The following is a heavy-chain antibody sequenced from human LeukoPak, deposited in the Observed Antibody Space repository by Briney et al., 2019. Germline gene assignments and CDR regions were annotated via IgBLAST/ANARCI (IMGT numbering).Heavy chain of an antibody. CDR1: GYTFTSYG. D-gene: IGHD6-13*01. J-gene: IGHJ4*02. CDR2: ISAYNGNT. Sequence: ASVKVSCKASGYTFTSYGIRWVRQAPGQGLEWMWWISAYNGNTNYAQKLQGTVTMTTDTSTSTAYMDLRRLRSDTTAGYYCARYSSSWYQGVWGQGTLVTVSS. V-gene: IGHV1-18*01. CDR3: ARYSSSWYQGV.